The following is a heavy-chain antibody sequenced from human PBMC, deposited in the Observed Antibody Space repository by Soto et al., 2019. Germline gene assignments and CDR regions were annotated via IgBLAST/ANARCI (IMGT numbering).Heavy chain of an antibody. D-gene: IGHD3-10*01. V-gene: IGHV6-1*01. CDR3: ARNIYVSGRYYSSFDD. CDR1: GDSVSSNSAA. J-gene: IGHJ4*02. Sequence: QVQLQQSGPGLVKPSQTLSLTCVISGDSVSSNSAAWNWIRQSPSRGLEWLGRTYCNSIWYTDYSFFVKSRLTFNPYTTKSQATRLPNSAPPEDMAVYYSARNIYVSGRYYSSFDDWGQGILVTVSS. CDR2: TYCNSIWYT.